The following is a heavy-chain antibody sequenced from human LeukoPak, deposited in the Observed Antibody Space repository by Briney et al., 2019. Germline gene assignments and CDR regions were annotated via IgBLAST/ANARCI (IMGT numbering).Heavy chain of an antibody. CDR1: GFTFSGSA. Sequence: GGSLKLSCAASGFTFSGSAMHWVRQASGKGLEWVGRIRSKANSYATAYAASVKGRFTISRDDSKNTAYLQMNSLKTEDTAVYYCTRPLSIHVWGSYREFDYWGQGTLVTVSS. J-gene: IGHJ4*02. V-gene: IGHV3-73*01. CDR2: IRSKANSYAT. D-gene: IGHD3-16*02. CDR3: TRPLSIHVWGSYREFDY.